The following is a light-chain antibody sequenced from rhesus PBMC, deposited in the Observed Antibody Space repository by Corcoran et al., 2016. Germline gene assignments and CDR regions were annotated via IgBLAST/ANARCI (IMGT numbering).Light chain of an antibody. CDR1: QDISNY. CDR3: LQYNSDPWT. Sequence: DIQMTQSPSSLSVSVGDRVTINCRASQDISNYLSWYQQKPGKAPKLLIYDASTLQSGVPSRFSGSGSGTDFTLTISSLQPEDFATYYCLQYNSDPWTFGQGTKVEIK. CDR2: DAS. V-gene: IGKV1-43*02. J-gene: IGKJ1*01.